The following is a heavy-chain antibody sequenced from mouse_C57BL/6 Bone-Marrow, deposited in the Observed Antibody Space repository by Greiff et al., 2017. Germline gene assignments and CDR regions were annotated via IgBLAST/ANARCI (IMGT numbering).Heavy chain of an antibody. V-gene: IGHV5-6*01. CDR1: GFTFSSYG. CDR2: ISSGGSYT. CDR3: ESPSGSSLAWFAY. J-gene: IGHJ3*01. D-gene: IGHD1-1*01. Sequence: EVMLVESGGDLVKPGGSLKLSCAASGFTFSSYGMSWVRQPPDQRLEWVATISSGGSYTYYPDSVQGRFTISIDNAKNTLYLQMISLKSEDTAMYYCESPSGSSLAWFAYWGQGTLVTVSA.